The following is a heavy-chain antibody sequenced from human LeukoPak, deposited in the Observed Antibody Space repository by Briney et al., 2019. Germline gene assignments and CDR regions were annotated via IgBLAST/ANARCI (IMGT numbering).Heavy chain of an antibody. J-gene: IGHJ4*02. CDR3: ARDPVAVAGLDY. CDR1: GFTFSSFS. CDR2: ISYDGSNK. D-gene: IGHD6-19*01. Sequence: GSSLRLSCAATGFTFSSFSMHWVRQAPGKGLEWVAVISYDGSNKYYADSVKGRFTISRDNSKNTLYLQMNSLRAEDTAVYYCARDPVAVAGLDYWGQGTLVTVSS. V-gene: IGHV3-30*03.